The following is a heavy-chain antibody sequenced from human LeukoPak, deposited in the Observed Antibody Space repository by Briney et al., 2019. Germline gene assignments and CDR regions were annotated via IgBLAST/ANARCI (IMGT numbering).Heavy chain of an antibody. D-gene: IGHD3-10*01. J-gene: IGHJ5*02. V-gene: IGHV1-69*04. CDR3: ARTYYGSGSYYVDP. CDR2: FIPMLGIA. CDR1: GYTFTTYD. Sequence: SVKVSCKTSGYTFTTYDITWVRQAPGQGLEWMGRFIPMLGIANYAQKFQGRVTITADTSTSTAYMELRSLRSDDTAVYYCARTYYGSGSYYVDPWGQGTLVTVSS.